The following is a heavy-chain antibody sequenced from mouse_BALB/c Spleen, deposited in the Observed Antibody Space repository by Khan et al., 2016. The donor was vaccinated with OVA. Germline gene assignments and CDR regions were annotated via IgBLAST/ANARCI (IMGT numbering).Heavy chain of an antibody. V-gene: IGHV14-3*02. CDR2: IDPANTNT. D-gene: IGHD2-2*01. CDR3: SRNDGYDVDY. J-gene: IGHJ2*01. Sequence: EVQLKQSGTELVKPGASVKLSCTASGFNIKDTYMHWVKQRPEQGLEWIGRIDPANTNTKYDPKFQDKATITADTSSNTAYLQLSSLTSEDTGVYYCSRNDGYDVDYWGQGTTLTVSS. CDR1: GFNIKDTY.